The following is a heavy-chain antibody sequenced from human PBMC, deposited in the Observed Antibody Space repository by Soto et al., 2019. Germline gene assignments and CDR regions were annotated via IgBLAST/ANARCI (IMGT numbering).Heavy chain of an antibody. Sequence: QVQLVQSGAEVKKPGSSVTVSCKAPGGTFSSYTISWVRQAPGQGLEGMEGIIPTFGTANYAPKFQGRVTITADESTSTAYMELSSLRSEDTAVYYCARGNHRWLQLWYFDLWGRGTLVTVSS. D-gene: IGHD5-12*01. J-gene: IGHJ2*01. V-gene: IGHV1-69*12. CDR1: GGTFSSYT. CDR2: IIPTFGTA. CDR3: ARGNHRWLQLWYFDL.